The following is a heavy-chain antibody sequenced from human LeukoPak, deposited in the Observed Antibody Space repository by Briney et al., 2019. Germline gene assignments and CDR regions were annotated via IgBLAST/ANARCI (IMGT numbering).Heavy chain of an antibody. CDR3: ARGPFGSL. CDR2: INHSGST. J-gene: IGHJ4*02. Sequence: RSETLSLTCSVSSGSISSPLHYWGWIRQPPGKGLEWIGEINHSGSTNYNPSLKSRVTISVDTSKNQFSLKLSSVTAADTAVYYCARGPFGSLWGQGTLVTVSS. V-gene: IGHV4-39*07. D-gene: IGHD3-10*01. CDR1: SGSISSPLHY.